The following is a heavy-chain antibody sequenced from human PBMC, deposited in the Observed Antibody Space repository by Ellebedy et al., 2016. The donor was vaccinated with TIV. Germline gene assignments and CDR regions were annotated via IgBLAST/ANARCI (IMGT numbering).Heavy chain of an antibody. J-gene: IGHJ6*02. D-gene: IGHD2-2*01. CDR1: GGTFSSYA. CDR3: ARDRSSRSYYYYGMDV. CDR2: IIPMFGTA. V-gene: IGHV1-69*13. Sequence: SVKVSCXASGGTFSSYAISWVRPAPGQGLDWMGGIIPMFGTANNAQKFQGRVTITVDESTSTAYMELRSLRSEDTAVYYCARDRSSRSYYYYGMDVWGHGTTVTVS.